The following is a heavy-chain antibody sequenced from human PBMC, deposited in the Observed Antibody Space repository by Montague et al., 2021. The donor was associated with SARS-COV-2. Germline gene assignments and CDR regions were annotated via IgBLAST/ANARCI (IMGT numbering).Heavy chain of an antibody. CDR3: ARDKPDYDFWPGYGMDV. Sequence: SETLSLTCTVSGHSSSSDYQARIGKPPVKGLEWIAYSFYTGSTNYNPSLKSRVTISVDTSKNQFSLKLSSVTAADTAVYYCARDKPDYDFWPGYGMDVWGQGTTVTVSS. V-gene: IGHV4-59*01. J-gene: IGHJ6*02. D-gene: IGHD3-3*01. CDR1: GHSSSSDY. CDR2: SFYTGST.